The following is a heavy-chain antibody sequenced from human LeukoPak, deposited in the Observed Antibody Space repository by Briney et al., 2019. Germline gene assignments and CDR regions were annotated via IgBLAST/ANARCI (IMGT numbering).Heavy chain of an antibody. CDR1: GGSISSGGYY. CDR3: ARGTTIFGVVFIPNRFDP. V-gene: IGHV4-31*03. J-gene: IGHJ5*02. Sequence: SETLSLTCTVSGGSISSGGYYWSWIRQHPGKGLEWIGYIYYSGSTYYNPSLKSRVAISVDTSKNQFSLKLSSVTAADTAVYYCARGTTIFGVVFIPNRFDPWGQGTLVTVSS. CDR2: IYYSGST. D-gene: IGHD3-3*01.